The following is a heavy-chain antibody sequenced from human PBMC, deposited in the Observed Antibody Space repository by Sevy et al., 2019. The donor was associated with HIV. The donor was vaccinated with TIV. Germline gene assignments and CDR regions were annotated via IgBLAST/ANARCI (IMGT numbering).Heavy chain of an antibody. CDR2: VKTDGSGT. Sequence: GGSLRLSCTASGFTFSKSWMHWVRQVPGKGLQWVSRVKTDGSGTIYADSVKGRLIISRDNAKNTVYLQMNSLRAEDTAVYFCVRDSGSYSLFDYWGQGTLVTVSS. CDR1: GFTFSKSW. CDR3: VRDSGSYSLFDY. V-gene: IGHV3-74*01. D-gene: IGHD3-10*01. J-gene: IGHJ4*02.